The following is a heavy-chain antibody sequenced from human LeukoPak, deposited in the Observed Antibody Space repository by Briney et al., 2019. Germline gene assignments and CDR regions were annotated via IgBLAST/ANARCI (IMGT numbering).Heavy chain of an antibody. CDR2: INPNSGGT. D-gene: IGHD2-15*01. Sequence: ASVKVSCKASGYTFIGYYMHWVRQAPGQGLEWMGWINPNSGGTNYAQKFQGRVTMTRDTSVSTAYMELSGLRSDDTAVYYCARGAAWRYCRGGRCFAPGYWGQGTLVTVSS. J-gene: IGHJ4*02. CDR1: GYTFIGYY. V-gene: IGHV1-2*02. CDR3: ARGAAWRYCRGGRCFAPGY.